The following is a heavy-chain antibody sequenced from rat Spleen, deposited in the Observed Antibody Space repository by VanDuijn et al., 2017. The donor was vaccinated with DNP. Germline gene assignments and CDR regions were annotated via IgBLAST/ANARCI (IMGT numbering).Heavy chain of an antibody. CDR1: GFSLTTYN. CDR2: IWSGGST. D-gene: IGHD1-2*01. V-gene: IGHV2-15*01. Sequence: QVQLKESGPGLVQPSQTLSLTCTVAGFSLTTYNVHWVRQPPGMGLEWVGAIWSGGSTDYNSALKSRLSITRDTSQSQVFLKMNSLQTEDTAIYFCTRDYYSSSFVYWGQGTLVTVSS. J-gene: IGHJ3*01. CDR3: TRDYYSSSFVY.